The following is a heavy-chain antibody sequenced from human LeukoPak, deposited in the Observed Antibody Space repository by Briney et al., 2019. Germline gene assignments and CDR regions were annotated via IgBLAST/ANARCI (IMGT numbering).Heavy chain of an antibody. D-gene: IGHD6-13*01. CDR1: GYTFTSYY. J-gene: IGHJ5*02. CDR3: ARDLVQQQAQNWFDP. Sequence: ASVKVSCKASGYTFTSYYMHWVRQAPGQGLEWMGIINPSGGSTSCAQKFQGRVIMTRDTSTSTVYMELSSLRSEDTAVYYCARDLVQQQAQNWFDPWGQGTLVTVSS. V-gene: IGHV1-46*01. CDR2: INPSGGST.